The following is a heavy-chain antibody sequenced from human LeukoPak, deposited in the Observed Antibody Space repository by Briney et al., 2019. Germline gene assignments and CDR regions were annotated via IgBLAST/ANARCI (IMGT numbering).Heavy chain of an antibody. CDR1: GGTFSSYA. CDR3: AIGDYGSVIRYFDY. V-gene: IGHV1-69*05. J-gene: IGHJ4*02. D-gene: IGHD4-17*01. CDR2: IIPIFGTA. Sequence: ASVKVSCKASGGTFSSYAISWVRQAPGQGLEGMGGIIPIFGTANYAQKFQGGVTITTDESTSTAYMELSSLRSEDTAVYYCAIGDYGSVIRYFDYWGQGTLVTVSS.